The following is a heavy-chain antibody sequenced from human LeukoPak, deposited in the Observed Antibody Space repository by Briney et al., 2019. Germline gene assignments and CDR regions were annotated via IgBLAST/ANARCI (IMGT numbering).Heavy chain of an antibody. CDR1: GFTFGTYS. J-gene: IGHJ4*02. CDR3: ARDAMVRGVLIDY. Sequence: PGGSLRLSCAASGFTFGTYSMNWVRQAPGKGLEWVSSISGSSSYIYYADSVKGRFTISRDNAKNSLFLQMSSLRAEDTAVYYCARDAMVRGVLIDYWGQGTLVTVSS. V-gene: IGHV3-21*01. CDR2: ISGSSSYI. D-gene: IGHD3-10*01.